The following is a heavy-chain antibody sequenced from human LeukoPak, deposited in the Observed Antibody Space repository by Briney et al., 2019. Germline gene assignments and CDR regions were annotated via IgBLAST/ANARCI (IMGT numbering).Heavy chain of an antibody. CDR3: ARAIAAERSFDY. D-gene: IGHD6-13*01. V-gene: IGHV4-34*01. CDR1: GGSFSGYY. CDR2: INHSGST. J-gene: IGHJ4*02. Sequence: SETLSLTCAVYGGSFSGYYWSWIRQPPGKGLEWIGEINHSGSTNYNPSLESRVTISLDTSKNQFSLKLSSVTAADTAVYYCARAIAAERSFDYWGQGTLVTVSS.